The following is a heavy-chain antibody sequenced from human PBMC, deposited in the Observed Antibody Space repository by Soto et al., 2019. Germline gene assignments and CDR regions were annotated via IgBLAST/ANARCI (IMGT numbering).Heavy chain of an antibody. J-gene: IGHJ4*02. CDR3: AREVYYYDSSCTPAGY. Sequence: GXSVKVSCKASVYSFTSYGITWVRQAPGQGLEWMGWISAYNGNTNYAQKLQGRVTMTTDTSTSTAYMELRSLRSDDTAVYYCAREVYYYDSSCTPAGYWGQGTLVTVSS. CDR1: VYSFTSYG. V-gene: IGHV1-18*01. D-gene: IGHD3-22*01. CDR2: ISAYNGNT.